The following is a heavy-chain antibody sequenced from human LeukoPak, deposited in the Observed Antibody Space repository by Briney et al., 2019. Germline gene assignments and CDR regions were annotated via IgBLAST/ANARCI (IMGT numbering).Heavy chain of an antibody. J-gene: IGHJ4*02. CDR2: ISSDGSNK. D-gene: IGHD6-19*01. CDR1: GFTFSSNG. Sequence: GGSLRLSCAASGFTFSSNGMHWVRQAPGKGLEWVAVISSDGSNKYYADSVKGRFTISRDSSKNTLYLQMNSLRAEDTAVYYCANDSPGWYSRLYRWIDYWGQGPLVTVSS. V-gene: IGHV3-30*18. CDR3: ANDSPGWYSRLYRWIDY.